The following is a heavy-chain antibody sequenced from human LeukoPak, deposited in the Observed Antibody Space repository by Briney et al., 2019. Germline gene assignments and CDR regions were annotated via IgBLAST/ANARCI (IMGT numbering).Heavy chain of an antibody. CDR3: TGPVLRYLAGLGVDY. CDR1: GFTFGDYA. J-gene: IGHJ4*02. CDR2: IRSKAYGGTT. Sequence: GGSLRLSCTASGFTFGDYAMSWFRQAPGKGLEWVGFIRSKAYGGTTEYAASVKGRFTISRDASKSNVYRQMKSLKTEDTPVYNCTGPVLRYLAGLGVDYWGQGTLVTVSS. D-gene: IGHD3-9*01. V-gene: IGHV3-49*03.